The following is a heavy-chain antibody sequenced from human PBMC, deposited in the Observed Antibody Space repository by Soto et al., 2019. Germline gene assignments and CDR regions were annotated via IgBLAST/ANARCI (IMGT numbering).Heavy chain of an antibody. CDR1: GGSVTSGNSYS. Sequence: SETLSLTCSVSGGSVTSGNSYSWSWIRQPPGKGLEWIGSISHTGSTSYNPSLKSRVSMSVDKSKNQFSLKLSSVTAADMAVYYCARAVTPYFGTWFDPWGQGTLVTVSS. J-gene: IGHJ5*02. D-gene: IGHD3-10*01. CDR2: ISHTGST. CDR3: ARAVTPYFGTWFDP. V-gene: IGHV4-30-2*01.